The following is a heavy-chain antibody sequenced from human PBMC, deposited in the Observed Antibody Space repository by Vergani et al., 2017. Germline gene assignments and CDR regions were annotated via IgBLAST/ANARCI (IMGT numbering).Heavy chain of an antibody. D-gene: IGHD1-26*01. J-gene: IGHJ4*02. V-gene: IGHV3-23*01. CDR2: LTGGGGST. CDR1: GFTFSTSA. CDR3: VKDAGSYENFFDS. Sequence: EVQLLESGGSLKQPGGSVRLSCAASGFTFSTSAMHWVRQAPGKGLEWVSALTGGGGSTYYADSFKGRFIISRDNSRDTLYLKMNSLRPEDTATYYCVKDAGSYENFFDSWGQGTLVTVSS.